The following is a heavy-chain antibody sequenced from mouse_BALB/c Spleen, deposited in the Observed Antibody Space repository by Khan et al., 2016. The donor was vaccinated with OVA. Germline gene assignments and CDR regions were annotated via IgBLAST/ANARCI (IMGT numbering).Heavy chain of an antibody. J-gene: IGHJ2*01. CDR3: ATSYFYGYYFDY. Sequence: EVELVESGGGLVQPGGSRKLSCAASGFTFSSYGMHWVRQAPEKGLEWIAYISSDSNTIYYADTVKGRFTISRDNPKNTLFLQMTSLMSEDTARYYCATSYFYGYYFDYWGPGTPLTVSS. CDR1: GFTFSSYG. D-gene: IGHD1-1*01. V-gene: IGHV5-17*02. CDR2: ISSDSNTI.